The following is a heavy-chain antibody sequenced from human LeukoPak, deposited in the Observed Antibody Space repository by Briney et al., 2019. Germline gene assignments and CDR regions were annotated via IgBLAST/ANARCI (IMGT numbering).Heavy chain of an antibody. Sequence: GGSLRLSCSASGFSFSTHYMSWVRQAPGEGREWVSAISGSGDGTTYADSVKGRFTISRDNSKNTLYLQMNSLRAEDTAVYYCAKVVGQWYFDLWGRGTLVTVSS. D-gene: IGHD3-10*01. CDR1: GFSFSTHY. J-gene: IGHJ2*01. V-gene: IGHV3-23*01. CDR3: AKVVGQWYFDL. CDR2: ISGSGDGT.